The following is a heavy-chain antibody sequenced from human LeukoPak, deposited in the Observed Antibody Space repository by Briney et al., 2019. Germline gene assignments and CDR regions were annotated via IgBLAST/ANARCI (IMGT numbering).Heavy chain of an antibody. CDR1: GYSISSGYY. CDR3: ARDRAIQLWSNDAFDI. V-gene: IGHV4-38-2*02. CDR2: IYHSGST. Sequence: SETLSLTCAVSGYSISSGYYWGWIRQPPGKGLEWIGSIYHSGSTYYNPSLKSRVTISVDTSKNQFSLKLSSVTAADTAVYYCARDRAIQLWSNDAFDIWGQGTMVTVSS. J-gene: IGHJ3*02. D-gene: IGHD5-18*01.